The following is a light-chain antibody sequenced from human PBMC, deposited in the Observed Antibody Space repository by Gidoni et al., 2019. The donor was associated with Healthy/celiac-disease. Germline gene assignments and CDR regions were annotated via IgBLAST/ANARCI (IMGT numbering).Light chain of an antibody. Sequence: DIVMTQSPLSLHVTPGEPASISCRYSQSLLHSNGYNYLDWYLQKQGQSPQLLIYLGSNRASGVPDRFSGSGSGTDFTLKISRVEAEDVGVYYCMQALHTPWTFGQGTKVEIK. CDR1: QSLLHSNGYNY. V-gene: IGKV2-28*01. CDR2: LGS. CDR3: MQALHTPWT. J-gene: IGKJ1*01.